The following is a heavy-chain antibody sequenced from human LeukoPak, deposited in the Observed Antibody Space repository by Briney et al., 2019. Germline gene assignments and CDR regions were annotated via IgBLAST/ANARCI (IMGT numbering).Heavy chain of an antibody. V-gene: IGHV3-30-3*01. CDR1: GFTFSSYA. CDR3: AKTTVTTGYYYGMDV. CDR2: ISYDGSNK. Sequence: GGSLRLSCAASGFTFSSYAMHWVRQAPGKGPEWVAVISYDGSNKYYADSVKGRFTISGDNSKNTLYLQMNSLRAEDTAVYYCAKTTVTTGYYYGMDVWGQGTTVTVSS. D-gene: IGHD4-17*01. J-gene: IGHJ6*02.